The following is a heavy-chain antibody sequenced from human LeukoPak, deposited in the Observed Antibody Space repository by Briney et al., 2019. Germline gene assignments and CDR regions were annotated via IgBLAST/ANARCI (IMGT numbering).Heavy chain of an antibody. D-gene: IGHD1-26*01. V-gene: IGHV3-21*04. Sequence: PGGSLRLSCAAFAFSLNAYNMNWVRQAPGKGLEWASSISYTGTYIYYADSVKGRFTISRDNAQNSLYLQMNSLRAEDTAIYYCVRDRGTYRPIDYWGQGTLVTVSS. CDR2: ISYTGTYI. J-gene: IGHJ4*02. CDR3: VRDRGTYRPIDY. CDR1: AFSLNAYN.